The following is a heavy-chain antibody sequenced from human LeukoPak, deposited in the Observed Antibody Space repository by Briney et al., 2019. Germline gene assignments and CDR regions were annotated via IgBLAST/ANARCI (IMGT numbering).Heavy chain of an antibody. J-gene: IGHJ6*02. D-gene: IGHD6-19*01. Sequence: PGGSLRLSCAASGFTFGGSAMHWVRQASGKGLEWVGRFRSKANSYATAYAASVKGRFTISRDDSKNTAYLQMNSLKTEDTAVYYCTGSGWYSFYGMDVWGQGTTVTVSS. V-gene: IGHV3-73*01. CDR2: FRSKANSYAT. CDR1: GFTFGGSA. CDR3: TGSGWYSFYGMDV.